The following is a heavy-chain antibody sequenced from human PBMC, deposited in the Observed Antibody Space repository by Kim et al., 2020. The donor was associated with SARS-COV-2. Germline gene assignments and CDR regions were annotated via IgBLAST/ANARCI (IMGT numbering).Heavy chain of an antibody. V-gene: IGHV3-73*01. CDR2: IRSKANSYAT. D-gene: IGHD6-19*01. Sequence: GGSLRLSCAASGFTFSGSTMHWVRQASGKGLEWVGRIRSKANSYATAYAASVKNRFTISRDDSKNTAYLQMNSLKTEDTAVYYCTRVNPIAGGWYDALYIWGQGTMVTVSS. J-gene: IGHJ3*02. CDR3: TRVNPIAGGWYDALYI. CDR1: GFTFSGST.